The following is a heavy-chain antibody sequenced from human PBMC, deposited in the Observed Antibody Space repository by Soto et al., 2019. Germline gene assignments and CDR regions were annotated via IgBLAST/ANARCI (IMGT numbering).Heavy chain of an antibody. Sequence: PWGALLVSCASSVFVFRSYWMSWVRQAPGKGLEWVANINQDGSEKYYVDSVRGRFIISRDNAENSLYLQMNSLRAEDTALYYCARDGVEAGLYLDNWGQGTMVTVSS. D-gene: IGHD6-19*01. J-gene: IGHJ4*02. V-gene: IGHV3-7*01. CDR2: INQDGSEK. CDR3: ARDGVEAGLYLDN. CDR1: VFVFRSYW.